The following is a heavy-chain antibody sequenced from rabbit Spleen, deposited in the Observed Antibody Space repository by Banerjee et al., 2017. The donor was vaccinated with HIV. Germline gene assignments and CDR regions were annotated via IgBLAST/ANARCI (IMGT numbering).Heavy chain of an antibody. J-gene: IGHJ6*01. CDR2: IYADYSGST. Sequence: QEQLEESGGDLVKPEGSLTLTCTAPGFSFSYSYWICWVRQAPGKGLEWIACIYADYSGSTYSASWAKGRFTISKTSSTTVTLQMTSLTAADTATYFCARDSGTSFSTYGMDLWGQGTLVTVS. V-gene: IGHV1S45*01. D-gene: IGHD8-1*01. CDR1: GFSFSYSYW. CDR3: ARDSGTSFSTYGMDL.